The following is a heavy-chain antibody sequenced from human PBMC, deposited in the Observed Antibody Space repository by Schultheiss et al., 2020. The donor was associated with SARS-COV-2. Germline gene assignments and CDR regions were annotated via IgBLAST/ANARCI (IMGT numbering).Heavy chain of an antibody. CDR3: ARNVDTAMVTDY. CDR1: GGSISSYY. V-gene: IGHV4-34*01. CDR2: INHSGST. J-gene: IGHJ4*02. D-gene: IGHD5-18*01. Sequence: SETLSLTCTVSGGSISSYYWSWIRQPPGKGLEWIGEINHSGSTNYNPSLKSRVTISVDTSKNQFSLKLSSVTAADTAVYYCARNVDTAMVTDYWGQGTLVTVSS.